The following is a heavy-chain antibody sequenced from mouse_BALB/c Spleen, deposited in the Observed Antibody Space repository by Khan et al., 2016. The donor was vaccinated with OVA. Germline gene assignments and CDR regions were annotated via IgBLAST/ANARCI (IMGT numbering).Heavy chain of an antibody. CDR2: IDPANGNT. D-gene: IGHD4-1*01. CDR1: GFNIKDTY. J-gene: IGHJ3*01. V-gene: IGHV14-3*02. CDR3: ARDYWDVFAY. Sequence: VQLQQSGAELVKPGASVKLSCTASGFNIKDTYMHWVKQRPEQDLEWIGRIDPANGNTKYDPKFQDKATITADTSSNTAYLQLSSLTSEDTAVYYCARDYWDVFAYWGQGTLVTVSA.